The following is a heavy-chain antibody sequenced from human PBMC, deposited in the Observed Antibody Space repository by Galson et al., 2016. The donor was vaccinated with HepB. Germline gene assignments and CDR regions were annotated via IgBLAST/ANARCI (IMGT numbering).Heavy chain of an antibody. CDR1: GFNFNNYA. V-gene: IGHV3-23*01. CDR3: TKDQLIVIVPAAGNWFDP. D-gene: IGHD2-2*01. CDR2: IGGSGGGT. J-gene: IGHJ5*02. Sequence: SLRLSCAAVGFNFNNYAMHWVRQAPGKGLEWVSGIGGSGGGTHYADSVKGRFTISRDNSKNTLYLQLNSLRAEDTAIYYCTKDQLIVIVPAAGNWFDPWGQGTLVTVSS.